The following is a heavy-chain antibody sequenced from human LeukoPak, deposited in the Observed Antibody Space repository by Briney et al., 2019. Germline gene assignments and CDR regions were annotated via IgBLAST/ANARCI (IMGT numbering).Heavy chain of an antibody. V-gene: IGHV3-64*01. CDR1: GFTFSSYA. J-gene: IGHJ3*02. CDR2: ISSNGGST. Sequence: GGSLRLSCAASGFTFSSYAMHWVRQAPGKGLEYVSAISSNGGSTYYANSVKGRFTISRDNSKNTLYLQMGSLRAEDMAVYYCARGPSGWGSSSWYEGDAFDIWGQGTMVTVSS. CDR3: ARGPSGWGSSSWYEGDAFDI. D-gene: IGHD6-13*01.